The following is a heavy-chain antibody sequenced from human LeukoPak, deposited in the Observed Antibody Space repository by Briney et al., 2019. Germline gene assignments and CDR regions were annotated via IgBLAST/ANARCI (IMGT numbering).Heavy chain of an antibody. V-gene: IGHV3-33*01. CDR1: GVTFSSYG. CDR2: IWYDGSNK. CDR3: ARVRVRGVMVYYYGMDV. J-gene: IGHJ6*04. D-gene: IGHD3-10*01. Sequence: GRSLRLSCAASGVTFSSYGMHWVRQAPGKGLEWEAIIWYDGSNKYYADSVKGRFTISRDNSKNTLYLQMNSLRAEDTAVYYCARVRVRGVMVYYYGMDVWGKGTTVTVSS.